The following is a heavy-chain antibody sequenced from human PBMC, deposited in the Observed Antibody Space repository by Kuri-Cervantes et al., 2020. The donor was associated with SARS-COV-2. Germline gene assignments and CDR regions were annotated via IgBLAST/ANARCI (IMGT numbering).Heavy chain of an antibody. J-gene: IGHJ4*02. D-gene: IGHD3-3*01. CDR1: GGSISSGSYY. Sequence: SETLSLTCTVSGGSISSGSYYWSWIRQPAGKGLEWIGYIYTSGSTNYNPSLKSRVTISVDTSKNQFSLKLSSVTAADTAVYYCARSGDSRHTIFGVVITMGVDYWGQGTLVTVSS. CDR2: IYTSGST. V-gene: IGHV4-61*09. CDR3: ARSGDSRHTIFGVVITMGVDY.